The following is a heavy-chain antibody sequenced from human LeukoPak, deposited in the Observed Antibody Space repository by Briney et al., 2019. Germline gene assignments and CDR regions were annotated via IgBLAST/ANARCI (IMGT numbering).Heavy chain of an antibody. CDR2: IKQDGSAK. Sequence: GGSLRLSCAASGFTFSSYWMSWVRQAPGEGLEWVANIKQDGSAKYYVDSVKGRFTISRDNAQNSLYLQMNSLRDEDSAVYYCARDQGIFDYWGQGTLVTVSS. CDR1: GFTFSSYW. J-gene: IGHJ4*02. V-gene: IGHV3-7*01. CDR3: ARDQGIFDY.